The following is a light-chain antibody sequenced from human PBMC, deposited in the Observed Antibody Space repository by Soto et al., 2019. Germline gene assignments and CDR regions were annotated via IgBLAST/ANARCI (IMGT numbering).Light chain of an antibody. CDR1: QSISQS. CDR2: DAS. J-gene: IGKJ1*01. V-gene: IGKV3-20*01. CDR3: QQYGGSPRT. Sequence: DIVLTQSPGTLSLSPGERATLSCRASQSISQSLAWYQQRPGQSPRLLIYDASRRATGIPDRFTGSGFGTDFTLTISRLAPEDLAVYYCQQYGGSPRTFGQGTKVDIK.